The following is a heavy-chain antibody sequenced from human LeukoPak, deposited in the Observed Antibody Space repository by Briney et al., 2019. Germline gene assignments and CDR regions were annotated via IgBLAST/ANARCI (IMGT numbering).Heavy chain of an antibody. CDR2: IKQDGSEK. J-gene: IGHJ4*02. CDR3: ASRGDYYDSSGYQRFDY. D-gene: IGHD3-22*01. V-gene: IGHV3-7*01. Sequence: HTGGSLRLSCAASGLTFSSYWMSWVRQAPGKGLEWVANIKQDGSEKYYVDSVKGRFTISRGNAKNSLYLQMNSLRAEDTAVYYCASRGDYYDSSGYQRFDYWGQGTLVTVSS. CDR1: GLTFSSYW.